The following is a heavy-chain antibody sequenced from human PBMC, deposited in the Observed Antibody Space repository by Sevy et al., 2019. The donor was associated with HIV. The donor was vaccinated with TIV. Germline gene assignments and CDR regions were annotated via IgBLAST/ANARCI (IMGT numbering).Heavy chain of an antibody. D-gene: IGHD6-6*01. CDR1: GYSFTSYW. CDR2: IYPGDSDT. CDR3: ALPGRYSSSSIDY. J-gene: IGHJ4*02. V-gene: IGHV5-51*01. Sequence: GASLRLSCKGSGYSFTSYWIGWVRQMPGKGLEWMGIIYPGDSDTRYSPSFQGQVTISADKSISTAYLQWSSLKASDTAMYYCALPGRYSSSSIDYWGQGTLVTVSS.